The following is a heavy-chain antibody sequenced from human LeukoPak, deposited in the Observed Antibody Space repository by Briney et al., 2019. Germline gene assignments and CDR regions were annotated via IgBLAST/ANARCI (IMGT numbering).Heavy chain of an antibody. V-gene: IGHV3-43*02. CDR2: ISGDGGST. D-gene: IGHD6-6*01. J-gene: IGHJ4*02. CDR3: AKDFTVIAARPSVDY. Sequence: GGSLRLSRAASGFTFGDYAMHWVRQAPGKGLEWVSLISGDGGSTYYADSVKGRFTISRDNSKNSLYLQMNSLRTEDTALYYCAKDFTVIAARPSVDYWGQGTLVTVSS. CDR1: GFTFGDYA.